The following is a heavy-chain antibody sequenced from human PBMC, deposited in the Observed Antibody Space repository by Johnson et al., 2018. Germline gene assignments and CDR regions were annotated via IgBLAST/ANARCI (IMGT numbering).Heavy chain of an antibody. CDR3: AKNIGLDSSGYYWPRGAFDI. V-gene: IGHV3-30*18. D-gene: IGHD3-22*01. J-gene: IGHJ3*02. Sequence: QVQLVQSGGGVVQPGRSLRLSCVVSGFSFSSYAMHWVRQAPGKALEWVTVISYDGSNKYYADSVKGRFPISRDNSKNTRYLQMNSLRAEDTAVYYCAKNIGLDSSGYYWPRGAFDIWGQGTMVTVSS. CDR1: GFSFSSYA. CDR2: ISYDGSNK.